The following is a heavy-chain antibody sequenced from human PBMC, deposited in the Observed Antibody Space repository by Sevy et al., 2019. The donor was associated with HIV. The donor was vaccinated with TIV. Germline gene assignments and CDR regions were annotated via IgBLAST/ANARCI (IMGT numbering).Heavy chain of an antibody. CDR3: ARDSGYSINWYPAY. CDR1: GFTFSSHG. V-gene: IGHV3-30*03. J-gene: IGHJ4*02. Sequence: GGSLRLSCAASGFTFSSHGMHWVRQAPGKGLEWVAVISYDGSYKSYGDSVKGRFTISRDDSKNTLYLQINSLRPEDTAVYYCARDSGYSINWYPAYWGQGTLVTVSS. D-gene: IGHD6-13*01. CDR2: ISYDGSYK.